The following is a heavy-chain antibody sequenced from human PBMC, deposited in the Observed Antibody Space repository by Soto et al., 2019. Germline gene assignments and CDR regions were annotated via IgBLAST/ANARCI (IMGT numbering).Heavy chain of an antibody. J-gene: IGHJ4*02. D-gene: IGHD3-22*01. CDR2: IIPIFGTA. CDR3: ASGIFSDYYDSSGYDY. CDR1: GDTFSSYA. Sequence: QVQLVQSGAEVKKPGSSVKVSCKASGDTFSSYAISWVRQAPGQGLEWMGGIIPIFGTANYAQKFQGRVTITADESTSTAYMELSSLRSEDTAVYYCASGIFSDYYDSSGYDYWGQGTLVTVSS. V-gene: IGHV1-69*01.